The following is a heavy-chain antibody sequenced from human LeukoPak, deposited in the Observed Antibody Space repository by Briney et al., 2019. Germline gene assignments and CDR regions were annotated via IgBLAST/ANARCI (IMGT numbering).Heavy chain of an antibody. Sequence: GGSLRLSCAASGFTFSSYAMHWVRQAPGKGLEWVAVISYDGSNKYYADSVKGRFTISRDNSKNTLYLQMNSLRAEDTAVYYCARNWYGSGSYWKVGKTDAFDIWGQGTMVTVSS. CDR2: ISYDGSNK. D-gene: IGHD3-10*01. V-gene: IGHV3-30-3*01. CDR3: ARNWYGSGSYWKVGKTDAFDI. CDR1: GFTFSSYA. J-gene: IGHJ3*02.